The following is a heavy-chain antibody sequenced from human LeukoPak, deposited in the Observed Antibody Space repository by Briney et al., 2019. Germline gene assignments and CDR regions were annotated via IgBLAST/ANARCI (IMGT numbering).Heavy chain of an antibody. D-gene: IGHD3-10*01. V-gene: IGHV3-23*01. CDR3: AKHPYGSGSPGPNYYFDY. CDR2: ISGSGGST. CDR1: GFTFSSYA. J-gene: IGHJ4*02. Sequence: GGSLRLSCAASGFTFSSYAMSWVRQAPGKGLEGVSAISGSGGSTYYADSVKGRFTISRDNSKNTLYLQMNSLRAEDTAVYYCAKHPYGSGSPGPNYYFDYWGQGTLVTVSS.